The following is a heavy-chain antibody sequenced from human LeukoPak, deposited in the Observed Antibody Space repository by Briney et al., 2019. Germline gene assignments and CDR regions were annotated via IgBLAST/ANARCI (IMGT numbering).Heavy chain of an antibody. CDR2: IWYDESNK. J-gene: IGHJ4*02. Sequence: GGSLRLSCAASGFTFSSYGMHWVRQAPGKGLEWVAVIWYDESNKYYADSVKGRFTISRDNSKNTLYLQMNSLRAEDTAVYYCARDLAAAAGTSFDYWGQGTLVTVSS. CDR1: GFTFSSYG. D-gene: IGHD6-13*01. CDR3: ARDLAAAAGTSFDY. V-gene: IGHV3-33*01.